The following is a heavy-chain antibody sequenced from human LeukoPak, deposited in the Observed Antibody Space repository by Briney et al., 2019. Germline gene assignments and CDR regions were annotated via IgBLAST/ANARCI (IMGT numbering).Heavy chain of an antibody. J-gene: IGHJ5*01. CDR3: ASRHSSGWFDY. CDR1: GGSISSYY. Sequence: SETLSLTCTVSGGSISSYYWSWIRQPPGKGLEWIGYIYYSGSTNYNPSLKSRITISGDTSKNQFSLKLRSVTAADPAVYYCASRHSSGWFDYWGQGTLVTVSS. CDR2: IYYSGST. V-gene: IGHV4-59*01. D-gene: IGHD6-19*01.